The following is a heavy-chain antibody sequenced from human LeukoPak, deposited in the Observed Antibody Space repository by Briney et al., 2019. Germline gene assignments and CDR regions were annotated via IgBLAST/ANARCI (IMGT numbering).Heavy chain of an antibody. CDR3: AKDRYNDYEGGWFDP. D-gene: IGHD5-12*01. CDR2: ISDSGGST. CDR1: RFTFSTYA. V-gene: IGHV3-23*01. Sequence: GGSLRLSCAASRFTFSTYAMSWVRQAPGKGLEWVSAISDSGGSTYYADSVRGRFTVSRDNSKNTLYLQMNSLRAEDTAVYYCAKDRYNDYEGGWFDPWGEGTLVTVSS. J-gene: IGHJ5*02.